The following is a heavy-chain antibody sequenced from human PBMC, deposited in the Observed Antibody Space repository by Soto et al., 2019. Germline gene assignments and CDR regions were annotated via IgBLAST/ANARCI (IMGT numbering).Heavy chain of an antibody. J-gene: IGHJ3*02. V-gene: IGHV3-9*01. Sequence: TGGSLRLSCAASGFTFDDYAMHWVRQAPGKGLEWVSGISWNSGSIGYADSVKGRFTISRDNAKNSLYLQMNSLRAEDTALYYCAELSTLLVPAARGPGAFDIWGQGTMVTVSS. CDR3: AELSTLLVPAARGPGAFDI. CDR1: GFTFDDYA. CDR2: ISWNSGSI. D-gene: IGHD2-2*01.